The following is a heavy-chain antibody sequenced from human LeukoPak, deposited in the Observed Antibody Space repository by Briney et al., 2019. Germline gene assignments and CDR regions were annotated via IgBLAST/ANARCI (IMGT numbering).Heavy chain of an antibody. J-gene: IGHJ4*02. D-gene: IGHD6-19*01. Sequence: GGSLILSCAASGFTFSSYAMHWVRQAPGKGLEWVAVISFDGSDKYYADSVKGRFTISRDNSKNSLYLQMNSLRSDDTALYYCARESESSGWYDYWGQGTLVTVSS. CDR2: ISFDGSDK. CDR3: ARESESSGWYDY. V-gene: IGHV3-30*14. CDR1: GFTFSSYA.